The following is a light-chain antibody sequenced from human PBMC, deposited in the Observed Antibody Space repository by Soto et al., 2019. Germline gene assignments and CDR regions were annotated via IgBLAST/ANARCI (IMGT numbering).Light chain of an antibody. Sequence: EIVLTQSPGTLSLSPWEIATLSFRASQSVASNLAWYQQKPGLAPRLLIYDTSTRATGIPVRFSGSGFGTEFTLTISSLESEDFAVYYCQQYNNWPRTFGQGTKVDIK. CDR2: DTS. CDR1: QSVASN. CDR3: QQYNNWPRT. V-gene: IGKV3-15*01. J-gene: IGKJ1*01.